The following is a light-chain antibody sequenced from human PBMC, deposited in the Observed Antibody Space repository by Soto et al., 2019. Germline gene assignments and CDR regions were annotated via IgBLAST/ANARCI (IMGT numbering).Light chain of an antibody. CDR3: CSFAGSYTYV. CDR2: EVS. V-gene: IGLV2-14*01. J-gene: IGLJ1*01. CDR1: SSDVGDFDC. Sequence: QSALTQPASVSGSPGQSITISCTGTSSDVGDFDCVSWYQQHPGKAPKLMIYEVSDRPSGVSNRFSGSKSGNTASLTISGLQAEDEADYSCCSFAGSYTYVFGGGTKVTVL.